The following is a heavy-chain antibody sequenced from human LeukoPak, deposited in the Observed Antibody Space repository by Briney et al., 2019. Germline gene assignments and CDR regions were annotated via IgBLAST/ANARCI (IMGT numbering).Heavy chain of an antibody. V-gene: IGHV1-18*01. D-gene: IGHD2-2*01. J-gene: IGHJ6*02. CDR3: ARVIPAATVGSYYYGMDV. CDR1: GYTFTSYG. CDR2: ISAYNGNT. Sequence: GASVKVSCKASGYTFTSYGISWVRQAPGQGLEWMGWISAYNGNTNFAQKFQGRVTMTTETSTSTAYMELRSLTSDDTAVYYCARVIPAATVGSYYYGMDVWGHGTTVTVSS.